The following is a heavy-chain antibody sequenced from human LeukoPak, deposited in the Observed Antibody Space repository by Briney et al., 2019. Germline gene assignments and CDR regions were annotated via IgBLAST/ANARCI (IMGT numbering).Heavy chain of an antibody. CDR1: GYTFTGYY. CDR2: INPNSGGT. J-gene: IGHJ6*03. CDR3: ARDPAYCTNGVCYTVYYYYYMDV. D-gene: IGHD2-8*01. V-gene: IGHV1-2*02. Sequence: ASVKVSYKASGYTFTGYYMHWVRQAPGQGLEWMGWINPNSGGTNYAQKFQGRVTMTRDTSISTAYMELSRLRSDDTAVYYCARDPAYCTNGVCYTVYYYYYMDVWGKGTTVTVSS.